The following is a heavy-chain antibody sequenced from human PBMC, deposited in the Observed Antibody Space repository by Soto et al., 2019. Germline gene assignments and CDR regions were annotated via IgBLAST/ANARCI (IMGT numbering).Heavy chain of an antibody. V-gene: IGHV4-4*02. CDR3: ARCLHCSNGGRFDP. J-gene: IGHJ5*02. CDR1: GVSISRSNW. D-gene: IGHD2-8*01. CDR2: LYPSGGT. Sequence: QVQLQESGPGLATPSGTLSLTCSVSGVSISRSNWWTWVRQAPGKGLEWIGELYPSGGTTYNPSLQNRVTISVDYSKNHLSLTLTSVTAADTAVYYCARCLHCSNGGRFDPWGQGALVTVSS.